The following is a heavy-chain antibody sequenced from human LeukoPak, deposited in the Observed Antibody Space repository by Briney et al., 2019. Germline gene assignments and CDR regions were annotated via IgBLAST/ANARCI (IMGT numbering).Heavy chain of an antibody. CDR1: GFTFSTYG. D-gene: IGHD6-13*01. J-gene: IGHJ6*03. Sequence: GGSLRLSCSASGFTFSTYGMNWVRQAPGKGLEWVAVIWYDGSHANYADAVKGRFTISRDNSKNTLYLQMNSPRAEDTAVYYCARDRGYSSRWNFGKDYYMDVWGKGTTVTVSS. V-gene: IGHV3-33*01. CDR3: ARDRGYSSRWNFGKDYYMDV. CDR2: IWYDGSHA.